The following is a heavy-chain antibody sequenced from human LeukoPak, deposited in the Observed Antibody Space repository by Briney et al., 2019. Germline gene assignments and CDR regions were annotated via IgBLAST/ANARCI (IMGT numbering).Heavy chain of an antibody. CDR3: ARDFGYSTSSTNYFDF. D-gene: IGHD6-6*01. Sequence: GGSLRLSCAASGFTFEDYAMHWVRQVPGRGLEWVSRISWNSGRIDYADSVKGRFSISRDNAKNSLYLQMNSLRAEDTALYYCARDFGYSTSSTNYFDFWGQGTLVTVSS. J-gene: IGHJ4*02. CDR2: ISWNSGRI. V-gene: IGHV3-9*01. CDR1: GFTFEDYA.